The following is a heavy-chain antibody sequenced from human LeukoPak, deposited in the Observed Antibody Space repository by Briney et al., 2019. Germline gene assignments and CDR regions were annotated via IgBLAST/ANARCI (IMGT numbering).Heavy chain of an antibody. V-gene: IGHV3-23*01. CDR2: ISGSGGNA. CDR3: VRVFGGVLGYMDV. Sequence: QPGGSLRLSCAASGFTFISYVMTWVRRAPGKGLEWVSAISGSGGNAYYAESVKGRFTISRDNSKSTIYLQMNSLRAEDTAIYYCVRVFGGVLGYMDVWGKETTVTVSS. J-gene: IGHJ6*03. D-gene: IGHD3-16*01. CDR1: GFTFISYV.